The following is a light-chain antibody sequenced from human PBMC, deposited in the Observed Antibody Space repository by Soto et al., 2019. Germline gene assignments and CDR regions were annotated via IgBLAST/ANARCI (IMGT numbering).Light chain of an antibody. J-gene: IGLJ1*01. V-gene: IGLV1-44*01. CDR2: SDN. CDR3: AAWDNSLNGYV. CDR1: SSNIGSTR. Sequence: QSVLTQPPSASGTPGQRVAISCSGASSNIGSTRANWYRQLPGSAPKLLIYSDNQRPSGVPDRFSGSKSGTLASLAISGLQSEDEADYYCAAWDNSLNGYVFGTGTKLTVL.